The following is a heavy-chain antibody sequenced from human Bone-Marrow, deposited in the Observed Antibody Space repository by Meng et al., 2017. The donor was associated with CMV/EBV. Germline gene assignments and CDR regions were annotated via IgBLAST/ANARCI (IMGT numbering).Heavy chain of an antibody. CDR2: IYYSGST. CDR3: AEIAAAGTIDY. J-gene: IGHJ4*02. V-gene: IGHV4-39*07. Sequence: GSLRLSCTVSGGSISGDDYYWGWIRQPPGKGLEWIGSIYYSGSTYYNPSLKSRVTISVDTSKNQFSLKLSSVTAADTAVYYCAEIAAAGTIDYWGQGTLVTVSS. D-gene: IGHD6-13*01. CDR1: GGSISGDDYY.